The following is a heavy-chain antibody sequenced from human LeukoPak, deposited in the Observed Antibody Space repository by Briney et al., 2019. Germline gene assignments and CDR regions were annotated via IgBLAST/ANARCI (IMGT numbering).Heavy chain of an antibody. Sequence: SETLSLTCTVSGGSISSYYWSWIRQPPRKGLEWIGYIYYSGSTNYNPSLKSRVTISVDTSKNQFSLKLSSVTAADTAVYYCARGDGYNSYYYYYYMGVWGKGTTVTVSS. CDR2: IYYSGST. V-gene: IGHV4-59*01. J-gene: IGHJ6*03. D-gene: IGHD5-24*01. CDR3: ARGDGYNSYYYYYYMGV. CDR1: GGSISSYY.